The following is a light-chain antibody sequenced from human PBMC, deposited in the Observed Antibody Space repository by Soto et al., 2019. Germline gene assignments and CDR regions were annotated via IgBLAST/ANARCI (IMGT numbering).Light chain of an antibody. V-gene: IGKV3-20*01. CDR3: QQYVSSPPSIT. J-gene: IGKJ5*01. CDR2: GAS. CDR1: QSVSSSY. Sequence: EIVLTQSPGTFSLSPGETATLSCRASQSVSSSYLAWYQQKPGQAPRLLIYGASSRATGLPDRSSGSGSGTDFTLNISRLEPEDFAVYYCQQYVSSPPSITFGQGTRLEIK.